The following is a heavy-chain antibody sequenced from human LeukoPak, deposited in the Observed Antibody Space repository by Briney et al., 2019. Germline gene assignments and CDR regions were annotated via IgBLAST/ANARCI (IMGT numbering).Heavy chain of an antibody. J-gene: IGHJ6*02. Sequence: GGSLRLSCAASGFTFSSHLMHWVRQAPGKGLVWVSRISSDGTYTNYADSVRGRFTIPRDNAKNTLYVQMNSLRAEDTALYYCAKGTGYHFYYGMHVWGQGTTVTVSS. D-gene: IGHD2-15*01. CDR2: ISSDGTYT. CDR3: AKGTGYHFYYGMHV. CDR1: GFTFSSHL. V-gene: IGHV3-74*01.